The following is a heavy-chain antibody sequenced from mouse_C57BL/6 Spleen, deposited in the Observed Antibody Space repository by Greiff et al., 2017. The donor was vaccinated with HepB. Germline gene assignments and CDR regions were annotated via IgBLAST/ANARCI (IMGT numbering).Heavy chain of an antibody. J-gene: IGHJ3*01. Sequence: EVKVVESGGGLVKPGGPLKLSCAASGFTFSDYGMHWVRQAPEKGLEWVAYISSGSSTIYYADTVKGRFTISRDNAKNTLFLQMTSLRSEDTAMYYCARPGDYDVRAWFAYWGQGTLVTVSA. CDR1: GFTFSDYG. CDR3: ARPGDYDVRAWFAY. D-gene: IGHD2-4*01. CDR2: ISSGSSTI. V-gene: IGHV5-17*01.